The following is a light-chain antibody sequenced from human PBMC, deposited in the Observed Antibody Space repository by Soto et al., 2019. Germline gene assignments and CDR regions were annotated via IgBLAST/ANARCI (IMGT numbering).Light chain of an antibody. Sequence: EIVLTQSPGTLSLSPGERATLSCRASQSVGSAYLAWYQQRPGQAPRLLIYGGSSRATGIPDRFSGRGSGTDFSLTISRLEPEDFALYYRQQYDTSPITFGQGTRLEIK. CDR1: QSVGSAY. J-gene: IGKJ5*01. V-gene: IGKV3-20*01. CDR3: QQYDTSPIT. CDR2: GGS.